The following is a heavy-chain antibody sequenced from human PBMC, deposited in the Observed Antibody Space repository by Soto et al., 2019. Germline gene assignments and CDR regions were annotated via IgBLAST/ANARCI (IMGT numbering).Heavy chain of an antibody. D-gene: IGHD3-3*01. CDR1: GFSLSTSGVG. Sequence: SGPTLVNPTQTLTLTCTFSGFSLSTSGVGVGWIRQPPGKALEWLALIYWDDDKRYSPSLKSRLTVTKDTSKNQVVLTMTNMDPVDTATYYCAHSPRVTIFVLFNAAPINRFASPARRTLVPVSS. V-gene: IGHV2-5*02. CDR3: AHSPRVTIFVLFNAAPINRFAS. J-gene: IGHJ5*01. CDR2: IYWDDDK.